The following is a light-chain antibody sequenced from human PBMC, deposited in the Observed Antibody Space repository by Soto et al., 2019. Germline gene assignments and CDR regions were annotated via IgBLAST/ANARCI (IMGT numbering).Light chain of an antibody. CDR2: AAS. CDR1: QSISSY. J-gene: IGKJ4*01. Sequence: DIQMTQSPSSLSASVGDRVTITCRASQSISSYLNWYQQKPGKAPKLLIYAASSLQSGVPSRFSGSGSGTEFTLTISSLQPDDFATYYCQQSYSTPFTFGEWTKVEIK. CDR3: QQSYSTPFT. V-gene: IGKV1-39*01.